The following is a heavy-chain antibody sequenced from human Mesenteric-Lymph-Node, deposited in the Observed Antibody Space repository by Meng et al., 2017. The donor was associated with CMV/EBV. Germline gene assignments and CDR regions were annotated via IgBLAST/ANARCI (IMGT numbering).Heavy chain of an antibody. V-gene: IGHV3-11*04. CDR3: ASDPNWNYGHFDY. Sequence: GESLKISCAASGFTFSDYYMSWIRQAPGKGLEWVSYISSSGSTIYYADSVKGRFTISRDNAKNTLYLQMNSLRAEDTAVYYCASDPNWNYGHFDYWGQGTLVTVSS. J-gene: IGHJ4*02. CDR2: ISSSGSTI. D-gene: IGHD1-7*01. CDR1: GFTFSDYY.